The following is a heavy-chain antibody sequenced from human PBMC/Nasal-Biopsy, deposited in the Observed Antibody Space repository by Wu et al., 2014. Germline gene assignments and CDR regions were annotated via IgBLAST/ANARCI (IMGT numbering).Heavy chain of an antibody. CDR2: TKNKANSYTT. D-gene: IGHD3-22*01. J-gene: IGHJ4*02. V-gene: IGHV3-72*01. Sequence: CAASGFTLSDHHMDWVRQAPGEGLEWVGRTKNKANSYTTEYAASVKGRFTISRDDSKNSLYLQMNSLTTEDTAVYYCAREGDSSGPDFVYWGQGTLVTVSP. CDR1: GFTLSDHH. CDR3: AREGDSSGPDFVY.